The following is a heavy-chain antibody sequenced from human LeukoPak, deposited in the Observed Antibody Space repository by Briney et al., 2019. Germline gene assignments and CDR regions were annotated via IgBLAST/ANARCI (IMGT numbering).Heavy chain of an antibody. CDR1: GYTFTSYG. D-gene: IGHD1-26*01. J-gene: IGHJ4*02. V-gene: IGHV1-18*01. Sequence: ASVKVSCKASGYTFTSYGISWVRQAPGQGLEWMGWISAYNGNTNYAQELQGRVTMTTDTSTSTAYMELRSLRSDDTAVYYCARERNSGSFGYRFDYWGQGTLVTVSS. CDR3: ARERNSGSFGYRFDY. CDR2: ISAYNGNT.